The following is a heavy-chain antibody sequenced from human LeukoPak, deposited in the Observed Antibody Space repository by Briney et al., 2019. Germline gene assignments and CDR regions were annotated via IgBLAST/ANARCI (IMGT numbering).Heavy chain of an antibody. CDR3: ARDKAEYFDSSGYYYVHWYFDL. Sequence: SQTLSLTCAISGDSVSSNSAAWNWIRQSPSRGLEWLGRTYYRSKWYNDYAVSVKSRITINPDTSKNQFSLQLNSVTPEDTAVYVCARDKAEYFDSSGYYYVHWYFDLWGRGTLVTVSS. CDR2: TYYRSKWYN. CDR1: GDSVSSNSAA. J-gene: IGHJ2*01. D-gene: IGHD3-22*01. V-gene: IGHV6-1*01.